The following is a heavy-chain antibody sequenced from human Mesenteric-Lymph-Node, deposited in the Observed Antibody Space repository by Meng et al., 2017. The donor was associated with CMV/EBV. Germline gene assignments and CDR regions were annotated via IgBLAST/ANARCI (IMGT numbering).Heavy chain of an antibody. Sequence: GESLKISCAASGFTFSNYGMHWVRQAPGKGLEWVAFIWSDGSKEHYADSVRGRFTISRDNSKNTLFLQMDSLRPEDTSIYYCATKFGDDFDHWGQGTLVTVSS. V-gene: IGHV3-30*02. CDR2: IWSDGSKE. CDR3: ATKFGDDFDH. J-gene: IGHJ4*02. D-gene: IGHD3-16*01. CDR1: GFTFSNYG.